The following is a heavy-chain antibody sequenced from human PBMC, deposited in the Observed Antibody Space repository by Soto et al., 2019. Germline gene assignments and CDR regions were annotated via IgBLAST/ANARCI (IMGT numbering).Heavy chain of an antibody. J-gene: IGHJ6*02. V-gene: IGHV1-8*01. Sequence: ASVKVSCKASGYTFTSYDINWVRQATGQGLEWMGWMNPNSGNTGYAQKLQGRVTMTTDTSTSTAYMELRSLRSDDTAVYYCARDMPGSYFPYYYYYGMDVWGQGTTVTVSS. CDR3: ARDMPGSYFPYYYYYGMDV. D-gene: IGHD1-26*01. CDR1: GYTFTSYD. CDR2: MNPNSGNT.